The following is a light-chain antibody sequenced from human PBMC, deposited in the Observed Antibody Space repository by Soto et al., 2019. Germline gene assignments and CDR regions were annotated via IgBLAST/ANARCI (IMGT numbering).Light chain of an antibody. CDR2: GAF. J-gene: IGKJ2*01. V-gene: IGKV3-20*01. Sequence: RGSQSVVNNNLAWYQQMPGQAPRLPIYGAFTWAAGIPDRFGVSSSETDFTLTISGLEPEDFAVYYCQHYAYPFTFAQGTKVDI. CDR1: QSVVNNN. CDR3: QHYAYPFT.